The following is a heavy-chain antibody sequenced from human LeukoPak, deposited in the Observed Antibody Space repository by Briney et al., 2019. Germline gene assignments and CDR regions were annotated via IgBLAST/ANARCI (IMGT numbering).Heavy chain of an antibody. V-gene: IGHV1-2*02. Sequence: GASVKVSCKASGYTFTGYYMHWVRQAPGQGLEWMGWINPNSGGTNYAQKFQGRVTMTRDTSISTAYMELSRLRSDDTAVYYCARGGDRLVTPYYGSSYWGQGTLVTVSS. CDR1: GYTFTGYY. D-gene: IGHD3-10*01. J-gene: IGHJ4*02. CDR2: INPNSGGT. CDR3: ARGGDRLVTPYYGSSY.